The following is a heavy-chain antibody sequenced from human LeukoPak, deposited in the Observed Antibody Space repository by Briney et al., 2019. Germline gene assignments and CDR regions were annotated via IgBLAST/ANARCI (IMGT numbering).Heavy chain of an antibody. Sequence: GGSLRLSCAASGFTFSSYGMHWVRQAPGEGLEWVAFIRYDGSDKYYADSVNGRFTISRDNSKNTLYLEMNSLRAEDTAVYYCAKDDLGTAFYFDHWGQGTLVTVSS. J-gene: IGHJ4*02. CDR2: IRYDGSDK. CDR3: AKDDLGTAFYFDH. V-gene: IGHV3-30*02. CDR1: GFTFSSYG. D-gene: IGHD5-18*01.